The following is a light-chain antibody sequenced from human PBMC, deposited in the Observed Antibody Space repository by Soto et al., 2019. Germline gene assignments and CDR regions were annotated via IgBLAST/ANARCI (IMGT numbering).Light chain of an antibody. CDR1: QRVSNN. Sequence: EIVMTQSPATLSVSPGERATLSCRASQRVSNNLAWYQQRPGRSPRLLIYATSTRVTGIPARFSGSGSGTEFTLTISSLQSEDFAVYYCQQYDNWPPPFGQGTRLEIK. CDR3: QQYDNWPPP. J-gene: IGKJ5*01. V-gene: IGKV3-15*01. CDR2: ATS.